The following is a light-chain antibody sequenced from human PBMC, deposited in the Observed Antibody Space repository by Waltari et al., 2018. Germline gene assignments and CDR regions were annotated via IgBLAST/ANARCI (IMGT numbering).Light chain of an antibody. Sequence: DIVLTQSPGTLSLSPGERATLSCRASQSVGSTYLAWFLQKPGQAPRLLIYGASRRATGIPDRFSGGGSGPDFTLTISRLEPEDFAVYYCQQYYNSPVTFGGGTKVEIK. V-gene: IGKV3-20*01. CDR3: QQYYNSPVT. J-gene: IGKJ4*01. CDR2: GAS. CDR1: QSVGSTY.